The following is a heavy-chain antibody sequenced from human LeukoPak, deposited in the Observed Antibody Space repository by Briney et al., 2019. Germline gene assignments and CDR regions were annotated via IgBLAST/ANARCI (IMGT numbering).Heavy chain of an antibody. J-gene: IGHJ4*02. D-gene: IGHD2-2*01. CDR1: GFTFSSYA. Sequence: PGGSLRLSCAASGFTFSSYAMSWVRQAPGKGLEWFSVISGSGGSTYYADSVKGRFTISRDNSKNTLYLQMNSLRAEDTAVYYCAKDIKGIVVVPAAIPHWGQGTLVTVSP. V-gene: IGHV3-23*01. CDR2: ISGSGGST. CDR3: AKDIKGIVVVPAAIPH.